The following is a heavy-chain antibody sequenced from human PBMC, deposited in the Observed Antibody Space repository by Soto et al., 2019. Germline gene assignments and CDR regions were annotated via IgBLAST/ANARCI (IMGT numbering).Heavy chain of an antibody. J-gene: IGHJ4*02. CDR1: GYTFTSYG. D-gene: IGHD4-17*01. Sequence: QVQLVQSGAEVKKPGASVKVSCKASGYTFTSYGISWVRQAPGQGIEWMGWISAYNGNTNYAQKLQGRVTMTTDTSTSTADMDLRSLRSDDTAVYYCSIGTTVETGSYWGQGTLVTVSS. CDR2: ISAYNGNT. CDR3: SIGTTVETGSY. V-gene: IGHV1-18*01.